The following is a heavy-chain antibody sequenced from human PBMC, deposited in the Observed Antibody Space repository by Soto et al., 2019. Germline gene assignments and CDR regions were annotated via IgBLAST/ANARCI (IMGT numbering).Heavy chain of an antibody. CDR2: IFYTGST. V-gene: IGHV4-59*08. J-gene: IGHJ6*03. CDR1: GGSISSYY. CDR3: ARQDGYYYYIDV. Sequence: QVQLQESGPGLVKPSETLSLTCTVSGGSISSYYWSWIRQPPGKGLEWIGYIFYTGSTNYNPSLKSRVLISVDTSKNQFSLKLRSVTAADTAVYYSARQDGYYYYIDVWGKGTTVTVSS.